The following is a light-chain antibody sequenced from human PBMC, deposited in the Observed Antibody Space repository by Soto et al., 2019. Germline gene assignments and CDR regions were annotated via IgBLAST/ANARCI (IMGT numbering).Light chain of an antibody. V-gene: IGKV4-1*01. CDR1: QSILYISYNRNY. CDR3: QQYYSSPWT. CDR2: WAS. J-gene: IGKJ1*01. Sequence: DIVMTQSPDSLAVSLGERATINCKSSQSILYISYNRNYLAWYQQRPGQPPKLLIYWASTRESGVPDRFSGSGSGTDFSLTISSLQAEDVAIYYCQQYYSSPWTFGQGTKVDIK.